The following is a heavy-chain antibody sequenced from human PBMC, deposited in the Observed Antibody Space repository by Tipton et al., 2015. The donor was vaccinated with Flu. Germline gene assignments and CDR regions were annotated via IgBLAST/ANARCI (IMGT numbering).Heavy chain of an antibody. CDR1: GGSISDYY. Sequence: TLSLTCSLSGGSISDYYYTWIRQPPGKGLEWIGSIFYTGNTDYSPSLKSRVTISLDTSKNQFSLELTSMTAADTDVYYCSRVNGSWLVPWGQGTLVTVSS. CDR2: IFYTGNT. J-gene: IGHJ5*02. D-gene: IGHD2-8*01. V-gene: IGHV4-59*13. CDR3: SRVNGSWLVP.